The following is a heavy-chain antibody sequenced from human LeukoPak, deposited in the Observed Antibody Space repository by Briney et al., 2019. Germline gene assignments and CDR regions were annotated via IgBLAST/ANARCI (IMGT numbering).Heavy chain of an antibody. CDR1: GFTFSSYA. CDR3: AKSITMIVVVIGVDY. CDR2: ISGSGGST. D-gene: IGHD3-22*01. V-gene: IGHV3-23*01. J-gene: IGHJ4*02. Sequence: GGSLRLSCAASGFTFSSYAMSWVRQAPGKGLEWVSAISGSGGSTYYADSVKGRFTISRDNSKNTLYLQMNSLRAEDTAVYYCAKSITMIVVVIGVDYWGQGTLVTVCS.